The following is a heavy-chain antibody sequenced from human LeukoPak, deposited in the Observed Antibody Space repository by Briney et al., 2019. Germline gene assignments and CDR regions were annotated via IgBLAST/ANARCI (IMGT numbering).Heavy chain of an antibody. Sequence: GGSLRLSCAASGFPFSSYAMTWVRQAPGKGLDWVSAISGSGGSTYYADSVKGRFTISRDNSKNTLYLQMNSLRAEDTAVYYCAKGYCNPYYFHAMDVWGQGTTVTVSS. D-gene: IGHD2/OR15-2a*01. J-gene: IGHJ6*02. CDR2: ISGSGGST. CDR1: GFPFSSYA. CDR3: AKGYCNPYYFHAMDV. V-gene: IGHV3-23*01.